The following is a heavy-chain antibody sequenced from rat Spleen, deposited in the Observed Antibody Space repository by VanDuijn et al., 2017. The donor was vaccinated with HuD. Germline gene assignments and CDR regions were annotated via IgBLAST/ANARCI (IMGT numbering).Heavy chain of an antibody. V-gene: IGHV5-29*01. CDR2: ISYDGSST. J-gene: IGHJ2*01. Sequence: EVQLVESGGGLVQPGRSLKLSCAASGFIFSRSAMAWVRQAPTKGLEWVATISYDGSSTYYRDSVKGRFTISRDNAKSTLYLQMDSLRSEDTATYYCAVSGYGYWGQGVMVTVSS. D-gene: IGHD4-3*01. CDR3: AVSGYGY. CDR1: GFIFSRSA.